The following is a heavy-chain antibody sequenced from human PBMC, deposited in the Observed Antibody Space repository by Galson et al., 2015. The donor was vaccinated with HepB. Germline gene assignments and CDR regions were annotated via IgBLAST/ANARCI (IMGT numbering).Heavy chain of an antibody. CDR2: IYPGDSDT. CDR1: GYSFTSYW. D-gene: IGHD2-2*01. CDR3: ASSYCSSTSCYGAFDI. V-gene: IGHV5-51*03. J-gene: IGHJ3*02. Sequence: QSGAEVKKPGESLKISCTGSGYSFTSYWIGWVRQMPGKGLEWMGIIYPGDSDTRYSPSFQGQVTISADKSISTAYLQWSSLKASDTAMYYCASSYCSSTSCYGAFDIWGQGTMVTVSS.